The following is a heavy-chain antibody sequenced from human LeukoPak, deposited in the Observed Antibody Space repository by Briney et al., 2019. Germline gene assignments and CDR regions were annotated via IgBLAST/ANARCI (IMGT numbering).Heavy chain of an antibody. Sequence: ASVKVSCKASGYTFTGYYMHWVRQAPGQGLEWMRRINPNSGGTNYAQKFQGRVTMTRDTSISTAYMELSRLRSDDTAVYYCAIIAVAEYYFDYWGQGTLVTVSS. J-gene: IGHJ4*02. V-gene: IGHV1-2*06. D-gene: IGHD6-19*01. CDR2: INPNSGGT. CDR1: GYTFTGYY. CDR3: AIIAVAEYYFDY.